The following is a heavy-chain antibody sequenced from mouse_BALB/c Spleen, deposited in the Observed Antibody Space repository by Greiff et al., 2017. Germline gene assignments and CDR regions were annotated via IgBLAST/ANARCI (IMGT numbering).Heavy chain of an antibody. D-gene: IGHD2-1*01. CDR3: ARSGIYYDFDY. V-gene: IGHV1-7*01. Sequence: QVQLQQSGAELAKPGASVKMSCKASGYTFTSYWMHWVKQRPGQGLEWIGYINPSTGYTEYNQKFKDKATLTADKSSSTAYMQLSSLTSEDSAVYYCARSGIYYDFDYWGQGTTLPVSS. J-gene: IGHJ2*01. CDR2: INPSTGYT. CDR1: GYTFTSYW.